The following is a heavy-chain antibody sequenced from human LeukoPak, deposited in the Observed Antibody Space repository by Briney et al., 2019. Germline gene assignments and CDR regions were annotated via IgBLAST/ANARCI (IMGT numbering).Heavy chain of an antibody. J-gene: IGHJ3*01. CDR3: AKDRGGSSQLGEAFDV. CDR1: GFPFDEYA. V-gene: IGHV3-9*01. D-gene: IGHD2-15*01. CDR2: ISYTSETK. Sequence: GGSLRLSCAASGFPFDEYAMHWIRQAPGKGLEWVSGISYTSETKGYVDSVKGRFTISRDNSKNSLYLQMNSLRAEDTALYYCAKDRGGSSQLGEAFDVWGHGTMVTVSS.